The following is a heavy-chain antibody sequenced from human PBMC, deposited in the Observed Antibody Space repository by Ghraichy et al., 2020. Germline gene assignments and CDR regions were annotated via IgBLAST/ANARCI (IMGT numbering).Heavy chain of an antibody. CDR2: IYYSGST. D-gene: IGHD5-24*01. V-gene: IGHV4-59*01. Sequence: SETLSLTCTVSGGSISSYYWSWIRQPPGKGLEWIGYIYYSGSTNYNPSLKSRVTISVDTSKNQFSLKLSSVTAADTAVYYCARGRDGYNYWGDFDYWGQGTLVTVSS. CDR1: GGSISSYY. CDR3: ARGRDGYNYWGDFDY. J-gene: IGHJ4*02.